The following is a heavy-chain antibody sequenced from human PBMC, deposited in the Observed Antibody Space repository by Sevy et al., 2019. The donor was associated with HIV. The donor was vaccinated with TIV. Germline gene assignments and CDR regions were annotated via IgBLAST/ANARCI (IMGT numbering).Heavy chain of an antibody. J-gene: IGHJ4*02. CDR3: AREDDYGDSYSY. CDR1: GFTFSSYS. D-gene: IGHD4-17*01. V-gene: IGHV3-21*01. CDR2: ISSSSSYI. Sequence: GGSLRLSCAASGFTFSSYSMNWVRQAPGKGLEWVSSISSSSSYIYHADSVKGRFTISRDNAKNSLYLQMNSLRAEDTAVYYCAREDDYGDSYSYWGQGTLVTVSS.